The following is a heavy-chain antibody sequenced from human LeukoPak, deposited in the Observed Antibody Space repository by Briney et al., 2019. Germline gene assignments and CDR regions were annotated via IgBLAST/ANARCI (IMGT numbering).Heavy chain of an antibody. D-gene: IGHD6-19*01. CDR1: GFIFSNYA. CDR2: ISGSGGST. V-gene: IGHV3-23*01. CDR3: AKDLGYTSGWSDY. J-gene: IGHJ4*02. Sequence: GSLRLSCAASGFIFSNYAMSWVRQAPGKGLEWVSGISGSGGSTYYADSVKGRFTIPRDNSKNTLYLQMNSLRAEDTAVYYCAKDLGYTSGWSDYWGQGTLVTVSS.